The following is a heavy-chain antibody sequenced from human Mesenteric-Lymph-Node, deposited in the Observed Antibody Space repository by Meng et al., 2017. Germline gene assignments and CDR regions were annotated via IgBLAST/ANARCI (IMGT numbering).Heavy chain of an antibody. J-gene: IGHJ5*02. V-gene: IGHV4-34*01. Sequence: QGQLQQWGAGLLKPSETLSLPCAVYGGSFSGYYWSWIRQPPGKGLEWIGEINHSGSTNYNPSLKSRVTISVDTSKNQFSLKLSSVTAADTAVYYCARRARPRSRYYDSSGYPRNWFDPWGQGTLVTVSS. D-gene: IGHD3-22*01. CDR1: GGSFSGYY. CDR3: ARRARPRSRYYDSSGYPRNWFDP. CDR2: INHSGST.